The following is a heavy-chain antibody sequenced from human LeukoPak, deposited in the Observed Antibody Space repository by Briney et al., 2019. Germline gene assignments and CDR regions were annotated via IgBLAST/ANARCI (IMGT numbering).Heavy chain of an antibody. CDR2: ISGGGSST. CDR1: GFTFSSYA. V-gene: IGHV3-23*01. D-gene: IGHD6-19*01. CDR3: AKDRRYSSDWHDAFDI. J-gene: IGHJ3*02. Sequence: PGGSLRLSCAASGFTFSSYAMSWVRQAPGKGLEWVSAISGGGSSTSYADSVKGRFTISRDNSKNTLYVQMNSLRAEDTAVYYCAKDRRYSSDWHDAFDIWGQGTMVTVSA.